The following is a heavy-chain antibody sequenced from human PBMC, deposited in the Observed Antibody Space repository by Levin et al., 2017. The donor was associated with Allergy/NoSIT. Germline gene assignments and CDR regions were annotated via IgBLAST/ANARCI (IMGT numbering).Heavy chain of an antibody. CDR1: GASISSIDYY. Sequence: SETLSLTCTVSGASISSIDYYWSWIRQPPGKGLEWIGYIHYSENTYYNPSLKSRVAISVDTSKNQFSLRLSSVTAADTAAYYCARFIAAAGFSYNFDFWGQGTLVAVSS. CDR2: IHYSENT. CDR3: ARFIAAAGFSYNFDF. D-gene: IGHD6-13*01. V-gene: IGHV4-30-4*01. J-gene: IGHJ4*02.